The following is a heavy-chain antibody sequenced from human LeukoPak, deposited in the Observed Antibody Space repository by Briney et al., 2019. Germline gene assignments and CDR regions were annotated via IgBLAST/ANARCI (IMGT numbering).Heavy chain of an antibody. CDR3: ARLTTDYYYMDV. Sequence: SETLSLTCTVSGGSISSGGYYWSWIRQPPGKGLEWIGYIYHSGSTYYNPSLKSRVTISVDRSKNQFSLKLSSVTAADTAVYYCARLTTDYYYMDVWGKGTTVTVSS. D-gene: IGHD4-11*01. CDR1: GGSISSGGYY. V-gene: IGHV4-30-2*01. CDR2: IYHSGST. J-gene: IGHJ6*03.